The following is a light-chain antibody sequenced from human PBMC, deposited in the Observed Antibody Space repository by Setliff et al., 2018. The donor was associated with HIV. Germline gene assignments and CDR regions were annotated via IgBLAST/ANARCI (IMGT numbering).Light chain of an antibody. Sequence: QSALTQPPSVSGAPGQRVTISCTGSSSNIGAHYDVHWYQQLPGTAPKLLIYGNNNRPSGAPDRFSGSKSGTSASLAITGLQAEDEADYYCQSYDSSLSGYVFGTGTKVTVL. CDR3: QSYDSSLSGYV. V-gene: IGLV1-40*01. J-gene: IGLJ1*01. CDR2: GNN. CDR1: SSNIGAHYD.